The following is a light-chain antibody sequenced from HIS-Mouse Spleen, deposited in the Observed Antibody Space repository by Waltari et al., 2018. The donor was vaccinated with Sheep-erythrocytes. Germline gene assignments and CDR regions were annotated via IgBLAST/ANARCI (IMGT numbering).Light chain of an antibody. Sequence: QSALTQPRSVSGSPGQSVTISCPGTSSDVGGYHSVSWYQQHPGKAPKLMIYDVSKRPSGVPDRFSGSKSGNTASLTISGLQAEDEADYYCCSYAGSYTFVVFGGGTKLTVL. CDR3: CSYAGSYTFVV. V-gene: IGLV2-11*01. J-gene: IGLJ2*01. CDR2: DVS. CDR1: SSDVGGYHS.